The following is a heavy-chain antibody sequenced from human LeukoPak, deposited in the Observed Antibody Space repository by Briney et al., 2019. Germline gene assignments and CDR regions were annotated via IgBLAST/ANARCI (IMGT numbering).Heavy chain of an antibody. J-gene: IGHJ3*02. CDR2: IYYSGST. CDR3: AGKRIVVVPAAKAGAFDI. CDR1: GGSISSSSYF. V-gene: IGHV4-39*01. D-gene: IGHD2-2*01. Sequence: SETLSLTCTVSGGSISSSSYFWGWIRQPPGKGLEWIASIYYSGSTYNNPSLKSRVTISVDTSANQFSLKLSSVTAADTAVYYCAGKRIVVVPAAKAGAFDIWGQGTMVTVSS.